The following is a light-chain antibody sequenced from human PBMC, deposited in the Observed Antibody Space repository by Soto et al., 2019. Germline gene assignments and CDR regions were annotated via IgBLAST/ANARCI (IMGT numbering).Light chain of an antibody. CDR3: QQYNSDYT. Sequence: DIQMAQPPSTLSASVGDRVTITCRASQSISTSLAWYQQKPGKAPKFLIYDASSLESGVPSRFSGSGSGTEFTLTISSLQPDDFASYYCQQYNSDYTFGQGTKVDIK. J-gene: IGKJ2*01. CDR1: QSISTS. V-gene: IGKV1-5*01. CDR2: DAS.